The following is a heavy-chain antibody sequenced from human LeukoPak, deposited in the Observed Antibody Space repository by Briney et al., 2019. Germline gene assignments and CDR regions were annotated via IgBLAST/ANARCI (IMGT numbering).Heavy chain of an antibody. D-gene: IGHD2-2*01. J-gene: IGHJ5*02. V-gene: IGHV3-30*18. Sequence: GRSLRLSCAASGFTFSSYGMHWVRQAPGKGLEWVAVISYDGSNKYYADSVKGRFTISRDNSKNTLYLQMNSLRAEDTAVYYCAKGALYATVPAAENWFDPWGQGTLVTVSS. CDR1: GFTFSSYG. CDR3: AKGALYATVPAAENWFDP. CDR2: ISYDGSNK.